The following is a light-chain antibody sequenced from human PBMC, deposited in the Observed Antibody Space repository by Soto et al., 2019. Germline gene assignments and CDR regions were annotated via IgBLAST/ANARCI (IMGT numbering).Light chain of an antibody. V-gene: IGKV3-20*01. CDR1: QSLTSSY. J-gene: IGKJ1*01. CDR2: GAS. CDR3: HQCQSWLRP. Sequence: VVAISPGALSLSPDERATLSCRASQSLTSSYMAWYQQKPGQAPRLLIYGASTRATGIPARFSDSGSGTDFTLTISDLEPEDFAVYYCHQCQSWLRPFGQGTKVDIK.